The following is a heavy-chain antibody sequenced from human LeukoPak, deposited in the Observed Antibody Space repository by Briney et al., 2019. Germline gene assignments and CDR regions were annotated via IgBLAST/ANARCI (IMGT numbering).Heavy chain of an antibody. V-gene: IGHV1-46*01. Sequence: ASVKVSCKASGYTFTSYYMHWVRQAPGQGLEWMGIINPSGGSTSYAQKFQGRVTMTRVMSTSTVYMELSSLRSEDTAVYYCARDHYGGNSAVGYWGQGTLVTVSS. D-gene: IGHD4-23*01. CDR2: INPSGGST. CDR3: ARDHYGGNSAVGY. CDR1: GYTFTSYY. J-gene: IGHJ4*02.